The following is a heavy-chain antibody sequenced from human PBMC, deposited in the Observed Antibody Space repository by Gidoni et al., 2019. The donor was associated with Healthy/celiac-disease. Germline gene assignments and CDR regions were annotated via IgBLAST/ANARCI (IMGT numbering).Heavy chain of an antibody. CDR3: ARSPDYGFWSGYDPQRRYYGMDV. D-gene: IGHD3-3*01. V-gene: IGHV4-34*01. CDR2: INHSGST. CDR1: GGSFGGFY. J-gene: IGHJ6*02. Sequence: QVPLQQWGAGLLNPSETLSHTFAVYGGSFGGFYWTWIRQPPGKGLEWIGEINHSGSTNYHPSHKRRVTISVDTSKNQFSLKLSSVSAAETAVDYCARSPDYGFWSGYDPQRRYYGMDVWGQGTTVTVSS.